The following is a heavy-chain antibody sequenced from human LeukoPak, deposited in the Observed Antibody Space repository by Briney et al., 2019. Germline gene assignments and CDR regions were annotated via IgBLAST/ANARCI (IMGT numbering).Heavy chain of an antibody. Sequence: SGGSLRLSCAASGFMFRDAAMTWVRQAPGKGLERVSLIASSGLNTYYADSVKGRFTISRDNSKNTLSLQMNSLRVEDTAIYYCAKDIQLSTWGLGTLVTVSS. J-gene: IGHJ3*01. V-gene: IGHV3-23*01. D-gene: IGHD5-24*01. CDR3: AKDIQLST. CDR2: IASSGLNT. CDR1: GFMFRDAA.